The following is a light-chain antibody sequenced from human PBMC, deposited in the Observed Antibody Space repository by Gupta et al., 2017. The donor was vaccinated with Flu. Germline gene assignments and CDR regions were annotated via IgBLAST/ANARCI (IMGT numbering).Light chain of an antibody. V-gene: IGKV4-1*01. J-gene: IGKJ1*01. Sequence: SLGERATINCKSSQTVLYSSNNKNYLAWYQQKPGQPPKLLIYWASTRESGVPGRFSGSGSGTDFTLTISSLQAEDVAVYYCQQYYTTPQTFGQGSKVEIK. CDR1: QTVLYSSNNKNY. CDR3: QQYYTTPQT. CDR2: WAS.